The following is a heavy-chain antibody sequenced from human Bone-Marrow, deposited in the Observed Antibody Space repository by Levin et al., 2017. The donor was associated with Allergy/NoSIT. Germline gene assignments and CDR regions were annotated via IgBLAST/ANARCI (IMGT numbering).Heavy chain of an antibody. J-gene: IGHJ3*02. V-gene: IGHV3-13*01. Sequence: SCAASGFTFRTHDMHWVRQGTGKGLEWVSTIGTAGDTYYPDSVRGRFTISRENAKNSLYLQMNGLSAGDTAVYYCARYNYEYNALDIWGQGTTVTVSS. D-gene: IGHD5-18*01. CDR1: GFTFRTHD. CDR3: ARYNYEYNALDI. CDR2: IGTAGDT.